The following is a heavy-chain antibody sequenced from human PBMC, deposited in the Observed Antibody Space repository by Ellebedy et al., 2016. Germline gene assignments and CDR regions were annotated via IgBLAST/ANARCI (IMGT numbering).Heavy chain of an antibody. CDR2: IYYSGST. D-gene: IGHD2-2*01. CDR3: ARRRVVPAARGDWFDP. V-gene: IGHV4-39*01. CDR1: GGSISSSSYY. Sequence: GSLRLXXTVSGGSISSSSYYWGWIRQPPWKGLEWIGSIYYSGSTYYNPSLKSRVTISVDTSKNQFSLKLSSATAADTAVYYCARRRVVPAARGDWFDPWGQGTLVTVSS. J-gene: IGHJ5*02.